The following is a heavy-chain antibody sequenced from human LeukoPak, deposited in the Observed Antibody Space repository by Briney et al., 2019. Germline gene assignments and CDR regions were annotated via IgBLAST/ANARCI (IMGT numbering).Heavy chain of an antibody. CDR2: IYYSGST. D-gene: IGHD6-25*01. V-gene: IGHV4-59*01. J-gene: IGHJ4*02. CDR1: GGSISSNY. Sequence: PSETLSLTCTVSGGSISSNYWSWIRQPPGGGLEWIGYIYYSGSTNYNPSLKSRVTISVDTSKTHFSLGLNSVTAADTAVYYCARGQRLPDYWGQGTLVTVSS. CDR3: ARGQRLPDY.